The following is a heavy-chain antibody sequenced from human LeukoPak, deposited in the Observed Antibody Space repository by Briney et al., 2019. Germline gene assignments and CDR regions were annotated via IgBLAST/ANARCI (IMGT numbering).Heavy chain of an antibody. D-gene: IGHD5-24*01. J-gene: IGHJ4*02. CDR3: AGGLDGAKDRKRFDY. V-gene: IGHV3-48*03. CDR1: GFTFSSYE. CDR2: ISSSGSTI. Sequence: GGSLRLSCAASGFTFSSYEMNWVRQAPGKGLEWVSYISSSGSTIYYADSVKGRFTISRDNAKNSLYLQMNSLRAEDTAAYYCAGGLDGAKDRKRFDYWGQGTLVTVSS.